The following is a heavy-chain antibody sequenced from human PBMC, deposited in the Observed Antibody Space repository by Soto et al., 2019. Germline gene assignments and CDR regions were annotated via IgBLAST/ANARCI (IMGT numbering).Heavy chain of an antibody. D-gene: IGHD6-6*01. CDR2: INHSGST. V-gene: IGHV4-34*01. J-gene: IGHJ4*02. Sequence: AVYGGSFSGYYWSWIRQPPGKGLEWIGEINHSGSTNYNPSLKSRVTISVDTSKNQFSLKLSSVTAADTAVYYCARSSSSSGYLHDDFDYWGQGTLVTVSS. CDR1: GGSFSGYY. CDR3: ARSSSSSGYLHDDFDY.